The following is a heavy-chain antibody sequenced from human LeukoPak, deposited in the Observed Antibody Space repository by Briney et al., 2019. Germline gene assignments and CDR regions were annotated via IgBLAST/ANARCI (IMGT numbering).Heavy chain of an antibody. Sequence: GRSLRLSCAASGFTFSSYSMNSVRQAPGKGLEWVSSISSTSSYIYYADSVKGRLTISRDNAKKSLYLQMNSLRAEDTAVYYCARGPFQCSTSCYFLYGMDVWGQGTTVTVSS. CDR2: ISSTSSYI. CDR3: ARGPFQCSTSCYFLYGMDV. V-gene: IGHV3-21*04. CDR1: GFTFSSYS. D-gene: IGHD2-2*01. J-gene: IGHJ6*02.